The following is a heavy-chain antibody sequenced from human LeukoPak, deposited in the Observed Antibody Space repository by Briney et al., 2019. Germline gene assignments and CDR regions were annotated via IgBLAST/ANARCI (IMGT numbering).Heavy chain of an antibody. CDR2: ISSSGSTI. D-gene: IGHD6-19*01. V-gene: IGHV3-11*04. CDR1: GFTFSDYY. Sequence: PGGSLRLSCAASGFTFSDYYMSWIRQAPGKGLEWVSYISSSGSTIYYADSVKGRFTISRDNAKNSLYLQMNSLRAEDTAVYYCAGGGGPGYSSGWFQYYFDYWGQGTLVTVSS. CDR3: AGGGGPGYSSGWFQYYFDY. J-gene: IGHJ4*02.